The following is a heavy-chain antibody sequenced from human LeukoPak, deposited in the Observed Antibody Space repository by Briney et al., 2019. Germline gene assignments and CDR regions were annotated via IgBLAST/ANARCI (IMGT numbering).Heavy chain of an antibody. D-gene: IGHD3-22*01. CDR3: ARVILDRYDSRLDWFDP. V-gene: IGHV3-7*03. CDR2: IKQDGSEK. CDR1: GFTFSSYW. Sequence: QSGGSLRLSCAASGFTFSSYWMSWVRQAPGKGLEWVANIKQDGSEKDYVDSVKGRVTISRDTAKNSLYLQMNSLRAEDTAVYYCARVILDRYDSRLDWFDPWGQGTLVTVSS. J-gene: IGHJ5*02.